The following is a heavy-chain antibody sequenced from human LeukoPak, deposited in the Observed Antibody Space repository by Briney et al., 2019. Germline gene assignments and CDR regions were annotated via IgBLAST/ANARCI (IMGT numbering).Heavy chain of an antibody. J-gene: IGHJ4*02. CDR3: ASSHLSVALFDY. CDR2: IYYSGST. D-gene: IGHD2-15*01. Sequence: SETLPLTCTVSGGSISSYYWSWIRQPPGRGLEWIGYIYYSGSTNYNPSLKSRVTISVDTSKNQFSLKLSSVTAADTAVYYCASSHLSVALFDYWGQGTLVTVSS. V-gene: IGHV4-59*01. CDR1: GGSISSYY.